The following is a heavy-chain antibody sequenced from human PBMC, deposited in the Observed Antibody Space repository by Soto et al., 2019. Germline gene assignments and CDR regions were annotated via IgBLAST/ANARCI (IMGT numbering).Heavy chain of an antibody. CDR3: AGSSTSALNYYYYYMDV. D-gene: IGHD2-2*01. V-gene: IGHV1-69*02. J-gene: IGHJ6*03. CDR2: IIPILGIA. CDR1: GGTFSSYT. Sequence: QVQLVQSGAEVKKPGSSVKVSCKASGGTFSSYTISWVRQAPGQGLEWMGRIIPILGIANYAQKFQGRVTITADKSTNTAYMELSSLRSEDTAVYYCAGSSTSALNYYYYYMDVWGKGTTVTVSS.